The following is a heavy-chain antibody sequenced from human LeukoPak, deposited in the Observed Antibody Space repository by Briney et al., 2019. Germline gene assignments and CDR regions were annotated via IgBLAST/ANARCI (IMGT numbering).Heavy chain of an antibody. CDR1: GYTFTGYY. V-gene: IGHV1-2*02. CDR3: ARGSQWELRGIWFDP. D-gene: IGHD1-26*01. CDR2: INPNSGGT. Sequence: GASVKVSCKASGYTFTGYYMHWVRQAPGQGLEWMGWINPNSGGTNYAQKFQGRVTMTRDTSISTAYMELSRLRSDDTAVYYCARGSQWELRGIWFDPWGQGTLVTASS. J-gene: IGHJ5*02.